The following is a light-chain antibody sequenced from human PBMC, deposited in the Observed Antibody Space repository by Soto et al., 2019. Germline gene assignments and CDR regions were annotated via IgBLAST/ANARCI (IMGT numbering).Light chain of an antibody. J-gene: IGLJ1*01. CDR2: EVS. Sequence: QSALTQPASVSGSPGQSITISCTGTNSDVGGYNYVSWYQQHPDTVPKLIIFEVSNRPSGVSPRFSGSKSGNTASLTISGLQAEDEADYYCRSYTSTNSRVFGTGPKLTVL. V-gene: IGLV2-14*01. CDR3: RSYTSTNSRV. CDR1: NSDVGGYNY.